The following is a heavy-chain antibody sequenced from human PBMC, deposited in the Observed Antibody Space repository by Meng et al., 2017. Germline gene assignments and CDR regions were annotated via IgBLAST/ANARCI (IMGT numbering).Heavy chain of an antibody. CDR1: GFTFSSYE. CDR3: AKFHGPFKSDGWTYDPFNI. CDR2: ISGTRGFT. D-gene: IGHD5-24*01. J-gene: IGHJ3*02. Sequence: GESLKISCAASGFTFSSYEMNWVRQAPGKGLEWVSAISGTRGFTYHADSVKGRFTISRDNSKNTLYLQMHSLRVEDTAVYYCAKFHGPFKSDGWTYDPFNIWGQGTMVTVSS. V-gene: IGHV3-23*01.